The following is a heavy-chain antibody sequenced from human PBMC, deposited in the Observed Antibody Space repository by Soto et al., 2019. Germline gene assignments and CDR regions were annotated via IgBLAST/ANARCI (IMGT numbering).Heavy chain of an antibody. Sequence: PSETLSLTCTVSGGSISSYYWSWIRQPPGKGLEWIGYIYYSGSTNYNPSLKSRVTISVDTSKNQFSLKLSSVTAADTAVYYCARVAAAAAPRNWFDPWGQGTLVTVSS. CDR3: ARVAAAAAPRNWFDP. D-gene: IGHD2-2*01. V-gene: IGHV4-59*01. CDR1: GGSISSYY. CDR2: IYYSGST. J-gene: IGHJ5*02.